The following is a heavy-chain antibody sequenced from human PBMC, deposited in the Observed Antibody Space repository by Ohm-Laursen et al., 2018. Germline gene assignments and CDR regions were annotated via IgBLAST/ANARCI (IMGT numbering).Heavy chain of an antibody. CDR3: ARQVPAATRGRFDN. V-gene: IGHV4-59*01. D-gene: IGHD2-2*01. Sequence: SETLSLTWSVSGGSISSYYWSWIRQPPGRGLEWIAYIFHNGNAVYNPSLKNRVTISVDTSRNQFSLKLSSVTASDTAVYYCARQVPAATRGRFDNWGQGTLVTVSS. CDR2: IFHNGNA. CDR1: GGSISSYY. J-gene: IGHJ5*02.